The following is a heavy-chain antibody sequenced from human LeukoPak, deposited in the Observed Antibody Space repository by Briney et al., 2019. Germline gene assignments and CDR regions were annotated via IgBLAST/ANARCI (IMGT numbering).Heavy chain of an antibody. J-gene: IGHJ6*02. Sequence: EASVKVSCKTSGGTFSSSAITWVRQAPGQGLEWTGRIIPVLNITRYTQKFQGRVTITADTSTSTVYMELRSLRSEETAVYYCARDQGLTAPPPYGLDVWGQGTTVIVSS. D-gene: IGHD5-18*01. CDR3: ARDQGLTAPPPYGLDV. CDR2: IIPVLNIT. V-gene: IGHV1-69*04. CDR1: GGTFSSSA.